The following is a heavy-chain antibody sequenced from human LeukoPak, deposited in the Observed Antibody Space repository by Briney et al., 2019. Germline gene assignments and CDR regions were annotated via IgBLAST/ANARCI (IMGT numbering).Heavy chain of an antibody. Sequence: PGGSLRLSCAASGFTVSSNYMSWVRQAPGKGLEWVSVIYSGGSTYYADSVKGRFTISRDNSKNTLYLQMNSLRAEDTAVYYCARGVVYYDFWSGYVEPFDYWGQGTLVTVSS. D-gene: IGHD3-3*01. CDR1: GFTVSSNY. CDR3: ARGVVYYDFWSGYVEPFDY. J-gene: IGHJ4*02. V-gene: IGHV3-53*01. CDR2: IYSGGST.